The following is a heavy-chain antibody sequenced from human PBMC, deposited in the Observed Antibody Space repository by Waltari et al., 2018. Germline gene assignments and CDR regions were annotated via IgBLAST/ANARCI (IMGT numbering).Heavy chain of an antibody. CDR1: GLTVSDNF. Sequence: EVQLVESGGDLVQPGGSLRLSCAASGLTVSDNFMSWVRQAPGKGLELVAVRYSAGHTYYADSVKGRFTISRDNSKNTLYLQMNSLRAEDTAVYYCARDLVHYFDYWGQGTLVTVSS. J-gene: IGHJ4*02. D-gene: IGHD3-16*01. CDR2: RYSAGHT. V-gene: IGHV3-53*01. CDR3: ARDLVHYFDY.